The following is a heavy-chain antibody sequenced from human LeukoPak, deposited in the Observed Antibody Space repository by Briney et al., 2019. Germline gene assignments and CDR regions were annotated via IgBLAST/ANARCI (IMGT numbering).Heavy chain of an antibody. Sequence: GESLKISCKSSGYTFTTYWIGWVRQMPGKGLEWMAIIDPDDSITRYSPSFQGHITISADKSISTAYLQWSSLKASDTAMYYCAREGTAQDFDYWGQGTLVTVSS. D-gene: IGHD2-21*02. V-gene: IGHV5-51*01. J-gene: IGHJ4*02. CDR1: GYTFTTYW. CDR2: IDPDDSIT. CDR3: AREGTAQDFDY.